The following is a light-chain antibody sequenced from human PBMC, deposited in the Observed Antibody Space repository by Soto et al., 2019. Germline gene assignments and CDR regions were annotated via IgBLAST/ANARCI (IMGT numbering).Light chain of an antibody. CDR2: GAS. CDR3: QQYGSSLIT. V-gene: IGKV3-20*01. CDR1: QTVSSSY. Sequence: EIVLTQTPDTLSLSPGERATLSCRASQTVSSSYLGWYQQKPGQTPRLLIYGASNRATGIPDRFSGSGSGTDFTLTISRLEPEDFAVYYCQQYGSSLITFGQGTRLEIK. J-gene: IGKJ5*01.